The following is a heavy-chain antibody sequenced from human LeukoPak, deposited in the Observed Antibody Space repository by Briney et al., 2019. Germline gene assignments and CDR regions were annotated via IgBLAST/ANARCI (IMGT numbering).Heavy chain of an antibody. V-gene: IGHV4-59*08. CDR3: ARHGWAVAGTGVWYSDY. CDR1: GASISSYY. D-gene: IGHD6-19*01. CDR2: IYYSGST. Sequence: SETLSLTCTVSGASISSYYWSWIRQPPGKGLEWIGYIYYSGSTNYNPSLKSRVTISVDTSKNQFSLRLSSVTAADTAVYYCARHGWAVAGTGVWYSDYWGQGTLVNVSS. J-gene: IGHJ4*02.